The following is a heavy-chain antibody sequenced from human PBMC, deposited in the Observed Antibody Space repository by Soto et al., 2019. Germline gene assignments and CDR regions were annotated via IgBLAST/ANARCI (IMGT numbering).Heavy chain of an antibody. D-gene: IGHD3-9*01. J-gene: IGHJ5*02. CDR3: ARTKDKYDIFSWFDP. CDR2: INSDGSGT. V-gene: IGHV3-74*01. Sequence: QAGGSLRLSCAASGFTFSNYWIHWVRQAPGKGLVWVSRINSDGSGTSYADSVKGRFTISRDNSKNTLYLQMNSLRAEDTAVYYCARTKDKYDIFSWFDPWGQGTLVTVSS. CDR1: GFTFSNYW.